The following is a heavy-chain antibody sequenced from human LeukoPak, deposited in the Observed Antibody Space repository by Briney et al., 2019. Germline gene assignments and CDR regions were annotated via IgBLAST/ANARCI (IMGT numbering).Heavy chain of an antibody. J-gene: IGHJ3*02. CDR3: ARDQPGGDAFDI. CDR2: ISVYNGNT. V-gene: IGHV1-18*01. CDR1: GYTFTSYG. Sequence: ASVKVSCRASGYTFTSYGISWVRQAPGQGLEWMGWISVYNGNTNYAQKLQGRVTMTTDTSTSTAYMELRSLRSDDTAVYYCARDQPGGDAFDIWGQGTMVTVSS.